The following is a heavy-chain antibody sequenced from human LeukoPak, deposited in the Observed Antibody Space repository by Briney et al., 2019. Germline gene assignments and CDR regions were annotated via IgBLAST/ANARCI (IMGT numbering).Heavy chain of an antibody. J-gene: IGHJ6*02. CDR2: IKQDGSEK. CDR1: GFTFSSYW. D-gene: IGHD3-22*01. Sequence: GGSLRLSCAASGFTFSSYWMSWVRQAPGKGLEWVANIKQDGSEKYYVDSVKGRFTISRDNAKNSLYLQMNSLRDEDTAVYYCARATTSDSSGYYYSYYYYGMDVWGQGTTVTVSS. V-gene: IGHV3-7*01. CDR3: ARATTSDSSGYYYSYYYYGMDV.